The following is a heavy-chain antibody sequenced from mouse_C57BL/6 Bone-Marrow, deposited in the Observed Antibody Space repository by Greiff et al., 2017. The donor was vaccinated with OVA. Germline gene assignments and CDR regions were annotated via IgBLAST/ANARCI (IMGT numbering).Heavy chain of an antibody. CDR3: ARAPYYYGRWYFDV. CDR2: IHPNSGST. V-gene: IGHV1-64*01. J-gene: IGHJ1*03. D-gene: IGHD1-1*01. CDR1: GYTFTSYW. Sequence: VKLQQPGAELVKPGASVKLSCKASGYTFTSYWMHWVKQRPGQGLEWIGMIHPNSGSTNYNEKFKSKATLTVDKSSSTAYMQLSSLTSEDSAVYYCARAPYYYGRWYFDVWGTGTTVTVSS.